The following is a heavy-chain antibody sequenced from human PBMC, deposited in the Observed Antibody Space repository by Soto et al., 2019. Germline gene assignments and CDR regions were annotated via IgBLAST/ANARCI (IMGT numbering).Heavy chain of an antibody. CDR1: GFTFSAYY. J-gene: IGHJ4*02. CDR3: ARDRGAVVGQYFDY. V-gene: IGHV3-11*01. Sequence: QVQLVESGGGLVKPGGSLRLSCAASGFTFSAYYMSWIRQAPGKGLEWISYISSSGDTGNYADSVKGRFTVSRDNAKNSLYLQMNSLRAEDTAVYYWARDRGAVVGQYFDYWGQGTLVTVSS. D-gene: IGHD6-19*01. CDR2: ISSSGDTG.